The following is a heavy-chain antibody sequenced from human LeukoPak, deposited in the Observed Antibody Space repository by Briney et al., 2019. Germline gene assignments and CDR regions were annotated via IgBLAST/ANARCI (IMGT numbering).Heavy chain of an antibody. CDR3: ARYSPGWYDSAFNS. CDR1: GGSISSSSYY. CDR2: IYYSGST. D-gene: IGHD6-19*01. J-gene: IGHJ4*02. Sequence: SETLSLTCTVSGGSISSSSYYWGWIRQPPGKGLEWIGSIYYSGSTYYNPSLKSRVTISVDTSKNQFSLKLSSVTAADTAVYYCARYSPGWYDSAFNSWGQGTLVTVSS. V-gene: IGHV4-39*07.